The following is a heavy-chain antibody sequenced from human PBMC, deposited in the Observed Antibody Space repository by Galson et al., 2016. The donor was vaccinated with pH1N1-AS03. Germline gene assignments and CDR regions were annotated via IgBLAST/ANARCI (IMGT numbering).Heavy chain of an antibody. CDR3: VRRPTGLDY. J-gene: IGHJ4*02. CDR2: VILGRCNDCVPGENT. Sequence: ETLSLTCSVSTGSFRGAYWAWVRQPPGKGLEWIGEVILGRCNDCVPGENTKYAPSLKSRVTISIDTSRSQLSLRLNSVTAADTAVYYCVRRPTGLDYLGQGSLVTVSS. V-gene: IGHV4-34*12. CDR1: TGSFRGAY.